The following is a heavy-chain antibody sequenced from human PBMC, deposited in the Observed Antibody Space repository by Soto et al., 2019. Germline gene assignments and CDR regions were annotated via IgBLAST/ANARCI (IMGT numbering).Heavy chain of an antibody. CDR1: GFSLSTSEVG. CDR3: AHAPHCLVKVDLDY. D-gene: IGHD6-19*01. Sequence: QITLKESGPTLVNPTQTLTLTCTLSGFSLSTSEVGVGWIRQPPGKALEWLALIYWDDDKRYSPSLKSRLTITKDTSKNQVVLTMTNMDPVDTASYYCAHAPHCLVKVDLDYWGQGTLVTVSS. J-gene: IGHJ4*02. CDR2: IYWDDDK. V-gene: IGHV2-5*02.